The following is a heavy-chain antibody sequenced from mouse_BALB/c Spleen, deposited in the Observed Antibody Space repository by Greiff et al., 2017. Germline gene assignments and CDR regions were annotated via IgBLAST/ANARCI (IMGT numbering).Heavy chain of an antibody. CDR2: IDPYYGGT. V-gene: IGHV1-39*01. Sequence: VQLKQSGPELEKPGASVKISCKASGYSFTGYNMNWVKQSNGKSLEWIGNIDPYYGGTSYNQKFKGKATLTVDKSSSTAYMQLKSLTSEDSAVYYCARGGSYYGSSYDYFDYWGQGTTLTVSS. J-gene: IGHJ2*01. CDR1: GYSFTGYN. CDR3: ARGGSYYGSSYDYFDY. D-gene: IGHD1-1*01.